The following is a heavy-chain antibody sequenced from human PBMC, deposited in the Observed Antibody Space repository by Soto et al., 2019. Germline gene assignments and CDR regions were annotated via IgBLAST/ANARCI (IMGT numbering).Heavy chain of an antibody. V-gene: IGHV1-69*13. CDR2: IIPIFGTA. CDR1: GGTFSSYA. D-gene: IGHD2-15*01. J-gene: IGHJ6*02. CDR3: ARRYCSGGSCYSFHYYGMDV. Sequence: GASVKVSCKASGGTFSSYAISWVRQAPGQGLEWMGGIIPIFGTANYAQKFKGRVTITADESTSTAYMELSSLRSEDTAVYYCARRYCSGGSCYSFHYYGMDVWGQGTTVTVSS.